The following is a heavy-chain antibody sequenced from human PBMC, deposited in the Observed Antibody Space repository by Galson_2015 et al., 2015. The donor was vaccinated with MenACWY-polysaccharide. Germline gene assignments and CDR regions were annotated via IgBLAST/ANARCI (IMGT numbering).Heavy chain of an antibody. CDR2: INTDGSST. J-gene: IGHJ3*01. CDR3: ARDPHCGAGCSIHDAFDV. Sequence: SLRLSCAASGFTFSSYWMHWVRQAPGEGLVWVSRINTDGSSTSYADSVKGRFTVSRDNAKNTVYLQMNSLRAEDTAVYYCARDPHCGAGCSIHDAFDVWGQGTKVTSLQ. D-gene: IGHD2-21*02. CDR1: GFTFSSYW. V-gene: IGHV3-74*01.